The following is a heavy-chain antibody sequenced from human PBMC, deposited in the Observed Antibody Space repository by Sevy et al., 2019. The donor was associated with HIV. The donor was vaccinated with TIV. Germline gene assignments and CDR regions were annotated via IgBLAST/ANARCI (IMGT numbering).Heavy chain of an antibody. J-gene: IGHJ6*02. CDR1: GFAFSNYYA. V-gene: IGHV3-30-3*01. CDR3: ARPRANYVDHYFFYAMDV. CDR2: ISYDGSDA. Sequence: GGSLRLTCAASGFAFSNYYAMHWVRQARGKGLEWVALISYDGSDAYYADSVKGRFTVSRDNFKNTLFLQMNSLTTEDTAVYYCARPRANYVDHYFFYAMDVWVQGTTVTVSS. D-gene: IGHD4-17*01.